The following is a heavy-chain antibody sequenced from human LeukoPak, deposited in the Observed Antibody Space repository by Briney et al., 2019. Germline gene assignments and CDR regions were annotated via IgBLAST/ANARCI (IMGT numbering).Heavy chain of an antibody. J-gene: IGHJ4*02. V-gene: IGHV3-48*04. D-gene: IGHD3-10*01. Sequence: GGSLRLSCAASGFTFSSYSMNWVRQAPGEGLEWVSYISSSSSTIYYADSVKGRFTISRDNAKNSLYLQMNSLRAEDTAVYYCARDFHLYGSGSYSDYWGQGTLVTVSS. CDR2: ISSSSSTI. CDR1: GFTFSSYS. CDR3: ARDFHLYGSGSYSDY.